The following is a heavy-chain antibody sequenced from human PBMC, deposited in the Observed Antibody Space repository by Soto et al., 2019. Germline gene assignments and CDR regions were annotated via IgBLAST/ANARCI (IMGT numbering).Heavy chain of an antibody. Sequence: QVQLVQSGAEVKKPGSSVKVSCKASGGTFSNYAISWVRQAPGQGLEWMGGIIPIFGTPNYAQKFQGRVTITADKSTSTAYMEVRNLRSDDTAVYYCARDWLTAMVGYYYYGMDVWGQGTTVTVSS. CDR3: ARDWLTAMVGYYYYGMDV. D-gene: IGHD5-18*01. V-gene: IGHV1-69*06. CDR1: GGTFSNYA. J-gene: IGHJ6*02. CDR2: IIPIFGTP.